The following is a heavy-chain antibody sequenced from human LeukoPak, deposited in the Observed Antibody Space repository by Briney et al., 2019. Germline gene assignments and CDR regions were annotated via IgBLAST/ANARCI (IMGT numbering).Heavy chain of an antibody. CDR3: ARYRSSGWLNWFDP. D-gene: IGHD6-19*01. CDR2: IYASGST. Sequence: SETLSHTCTVSGDPIGSDSYYWNWLRQPAGKGREWIGRIYASGSTNYNPSLKSRVTISLDTSRNRFSLNLSSVTATNTAVYFCARYRSSGWLNWFDPWGQGTLVTVSP. V-gene: IGHV4-61*02. J-gene: IGHJ5*02. CDR1: GDPIGSDSYY.